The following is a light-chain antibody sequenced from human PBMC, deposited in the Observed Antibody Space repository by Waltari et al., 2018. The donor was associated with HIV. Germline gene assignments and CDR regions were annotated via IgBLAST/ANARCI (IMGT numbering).Light chain of an antibody. J-gene: IGLJ2*01. CDR2: ADP. CDR3: QSYDITLSRVL. V-gene: IGLV1-40*01. Sequence: QSVLTQPPSVSGAPGQRVTISCTGSNSNIGAHYGVNWYKEVPGDAHKLLFDADPIRHSCVPDRFSCAASATSASLAIAGLQAEDEADYYCQSYDITLSRVLVGEGTKVTGL. CDR1: NSNIGAHYG.